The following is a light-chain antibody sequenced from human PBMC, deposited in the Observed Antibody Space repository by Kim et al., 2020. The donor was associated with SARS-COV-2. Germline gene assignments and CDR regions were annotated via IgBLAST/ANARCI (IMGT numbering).Light chain of an antibody. V-gene: IGLV2-8*01. Sequence: GQSVPIAGTGTSSDTGNYNFVSWYHHHPGKAPKLIIFEVYKRPSGVPDRFSGSKSGNTASLTVSGLQPEDEGDYYCSSYAGSNIGVFGTGTKVTVL. CDR1: SSDTGNYNF. CDR3: SSYAGSNIGV. CDR2: EVY. J-gene: IGLJ1*01.